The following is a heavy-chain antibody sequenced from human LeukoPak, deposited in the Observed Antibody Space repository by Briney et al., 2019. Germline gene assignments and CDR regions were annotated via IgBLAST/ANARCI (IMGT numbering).Heavy chain of an antibody. Sequence: GGSLRLSCAASGFTFSNYWMSWVRQAPGKGLEWVANIKQDGSDKYYVDSVKGRFTISRDNAKNSLYLQMNSLRAEDTAVYYCARYSGIDGYNSDFDYWGQGTLVTVSS. CDR3: ARYSGIDGYNSDFDY. J-gene: IGHJ4*02. V-gene: IGHV3-7*01. CDR1: GFTFSNYW. D-gene: IGHD5-24*01. CDR2: IKQDGSDK.